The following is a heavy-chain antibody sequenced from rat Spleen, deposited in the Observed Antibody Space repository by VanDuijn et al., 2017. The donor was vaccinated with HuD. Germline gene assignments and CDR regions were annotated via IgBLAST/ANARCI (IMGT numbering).Heavy chain of an antibody. CDR2: IWNTGGT. CDR1: GFSLTSYN. CDR3: ARNNYFDY. Sequence: QVQLKESGPGLVQPSQTLSLTCTVAGFSLTSYNVHWVRQPPGKGLEWMGVIWNTGGTRYNSALKSRLSSSKDTSKSQVFLKMNSLQTEDTATYYCARNNYFDYWGQGVMVTVSS. J-gene: IGHJ2*01. V-gene: IGHV2-41*01.